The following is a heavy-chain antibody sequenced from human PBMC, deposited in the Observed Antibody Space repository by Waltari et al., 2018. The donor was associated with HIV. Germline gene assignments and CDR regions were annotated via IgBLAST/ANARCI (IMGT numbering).Heavy chain of an antibody. CDR2: IKQDGSEK. V-gene: IGHV3-7*01. CDR3: ARMGLMMYAIGAFDI. CDR1: GFTFSLYW. D-gene: IGHD2-8*01. J-gene: IGHJ3*02. Sequence: EVQLVESGGGLFQPGGSLRLSCAASGFTFSLYWMSWVRQAPGKGLEWVANIKQDGSEKHYVDSVKGRFTISRDNAKKSLYLQMNSLRAEDTAVYYCARMGLMMYAIGAFDIWGQGTMVTVSS.